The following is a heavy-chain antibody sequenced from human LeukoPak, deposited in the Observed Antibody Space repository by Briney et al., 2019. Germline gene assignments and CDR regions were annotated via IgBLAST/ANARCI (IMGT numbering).Heavy chain of an antibody. CDR3: AELGITMIGGV. Sequence: GGSLRLSCAASGFTFSSYGMHWVRQAPGKGMEWVAVISYGGSTKYYADSVKGRFTISRDNAKNSLYLQMNSLRAEDTAVYYCAELGITMIGGVWGKGTTVTISS. CDR1: GFTFSSYG. D-gene: IGHD3-10*02. J-gene: IGHJ6*04. CDR2: ISYGGSTK. V-gene: IGHV3-30*18.